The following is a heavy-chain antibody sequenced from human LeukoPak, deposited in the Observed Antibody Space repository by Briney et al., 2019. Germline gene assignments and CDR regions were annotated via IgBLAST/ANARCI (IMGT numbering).Heavy chain of an antibody. CDR1: GFTFSSYA. Sequence: GGSLRLSCAASGFTFSSYAMHWVSQVPGKGLEYFSGISSNGGSTYYANSVKGRFTISRDNSKNTLYLQMGSLRAEDMGVYYCARGWELPQSYYYMDVWGKGTTVTVSS. CDR2: ISSNGGST. CDR3: ARGWELPQSYYYMDV. V-gene: IGHV3-64*01. D-gene: IGHD1-26*01. J-gene: IGHJ6*03.